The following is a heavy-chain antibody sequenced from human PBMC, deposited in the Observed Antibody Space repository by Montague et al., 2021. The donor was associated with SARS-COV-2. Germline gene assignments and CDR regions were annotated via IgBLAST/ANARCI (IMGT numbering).Heavy chain of an antibody. Sequence: SETLSLTCTVSGGSISSSSYYWGWIRQPPGKGLEWIGSVYYSGSTNYTSSLKSRVTISVDTSKTQLPLKLSSVTAADTAVYYCARQMGQSSIFGVVIQYYFDYWGQGTLVTVSS. CDR2: VYYSGST. D-gene: IGHD3-3*01. CDR3: ARQMGQSSIFGVVIQYYFDY. J-gene: IGHJ4*02. CDR1: GGSISSSSYY. V-gene: IGHV4-39*01.